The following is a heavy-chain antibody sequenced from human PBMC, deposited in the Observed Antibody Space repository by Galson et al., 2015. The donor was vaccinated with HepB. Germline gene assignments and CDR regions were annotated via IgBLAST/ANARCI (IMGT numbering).Heavy chain of an antibody. V-gene: IGHV1-69*04. CDR2: IIPILGIA. CDR3: ARSGDYSGYDYNGMDV. Sequence: SVKVSCKASGGTFSSYAISWVRQAPGQGLEWMGRIIPILGIANYAQKFQGRVTITADKSTSTAYMELSSLRSEDTAVYYCARSGDYSGYDYNGMDVWGQGTTVTVSS. J-gene: IGHJ6*02. D-gene: IGHD5-12*01. CDR1: GGTFSSYA.